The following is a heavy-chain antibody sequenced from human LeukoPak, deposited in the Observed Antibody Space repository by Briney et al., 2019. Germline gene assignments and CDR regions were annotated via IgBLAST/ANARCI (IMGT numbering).Heavy chain of an antibody. Sequence: SETLSLTCTVSGGSISSGGYYWSWIRQHPGKGLEWIGYIYYSGSTYYNPSLKSRVTISVDTSKNQFSLKLSSVTAADTAVYYCARRPVPHYDILTGYSQEIDYWGQGTLVTVSS. CDR2: IYYSGST. J-gene: IGHJ4*02. CDR3: ARRPVPHYDILTGYSQEIDY. D-gene: IGHD3-9*01. CDR1: GGSISSGGYY. V-gene: IGHV4-31*03.